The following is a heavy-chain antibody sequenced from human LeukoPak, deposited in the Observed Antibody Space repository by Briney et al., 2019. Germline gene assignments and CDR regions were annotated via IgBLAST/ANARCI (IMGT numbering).Heavy chain of an antibody. CDR3: AKVPSGEFDY. CDR2: IRYDGSHK. CDR1: GFTFSSYG. Sequence: GGSLTLSCAASGFTFSSYGMHWVRQAPGKGLEWVAFIRYDGSHKYYADSVKGRFTISRDNSKNTLYLQMNSLRAEDTAVYYCAKVPSGEFDYWGQGTLVTVSS. J-gene: IGHJ4*02. V-gene: IGHV3-30*02. D-gene: IGHD2-15*01.